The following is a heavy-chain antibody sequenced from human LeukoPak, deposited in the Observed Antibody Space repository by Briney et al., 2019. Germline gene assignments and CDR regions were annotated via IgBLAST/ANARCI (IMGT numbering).Heavy chain of an antibody. CDR1: GFTFSSYS. CDR3: ASGSYGISDY. CDR2: ISSSSTYI. J-gene: IGHJ4*02. D-gene: IGHD1-26*01. Sequence: GGSLRLSCAASGFTFSSYSMNWVRQAPGKGLEWVSSISSSSTYIYYADSVRGRFTISRDNAKNSLYLQMSSLRAEDTAVYYCASGSYGISDYWGQGTLVTVSS. V-gene: IGHV3-21*01.